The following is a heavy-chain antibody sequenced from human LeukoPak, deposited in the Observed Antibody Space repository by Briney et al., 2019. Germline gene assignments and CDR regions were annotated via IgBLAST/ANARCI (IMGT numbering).Heavy chain of an antibody. Sequence: SETLSLTCTVSGGSISSYYWSWIRQPPGKGLEWIGYIYDSGSTNYNPSLKSRVTISVDTSKNQFSLKLSSVTAADTAVYYCARVGGGGMTGYHDYWGQGTLVTVSS. J-gene: IGHJ4*02. V-gene: IGHV4-59*12. CDR3: ARVGGGGMTGYHDY. CDR1: GGSISSYY. D-gene: IGHD3-9*01. CDR2: IYDSGST.